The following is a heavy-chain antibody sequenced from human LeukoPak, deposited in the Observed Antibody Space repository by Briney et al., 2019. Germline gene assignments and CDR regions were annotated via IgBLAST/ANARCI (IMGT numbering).Heavy chain of an antibody. CDR1: GGSISSYY. CDR2: IYYSGST. J-gene: IGHJ5*02. Sequence: SETLSLTCTVSGGSISSYYWSWIRQPPGKGLEWIGYIYYSGSTNYNPPLKSRVTISVDTSKNQFSLKLSSVTAADTAVYYCARVDAAAGRRSLSWFDPWGQGTLVTVSS. D-gene: IGHD6-13*01. CDR3: ARVDAAAGRRSLSWFDP. V-gene: IGHV4-59*01.